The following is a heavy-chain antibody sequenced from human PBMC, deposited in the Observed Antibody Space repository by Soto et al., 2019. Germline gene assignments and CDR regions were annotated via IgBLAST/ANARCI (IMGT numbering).Heavy chain of an antibody. J-gene: IGHJ4*02. Sequence: QVQLQQSGPGLVKPSQTLSLTCAISGDSVSSNSAAWNXXXXXXSXGLEWLGRTYYRSKWYNDYAVSVKSRITINPDTSKNQFSLQLNSVTPEDTAVYYCARDSPGYGDYVLFDYWGQGTLVTVSS. D-gene: IGHD4-17*01. CDR3: ARDSPGYGDYVLFDY. CDR1: GDSVSSNSAA. CDR2: TYYRSKWYN. V-gene: IGHV6-1*01.